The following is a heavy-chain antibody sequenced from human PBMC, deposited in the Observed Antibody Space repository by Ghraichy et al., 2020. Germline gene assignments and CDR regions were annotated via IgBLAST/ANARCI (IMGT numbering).Heavy chain of an antibody. Sequence: GGSLRLSCAASGFTFSSYGMHWVRQAPGKGLEWVAVIWYDGSNKYYADSVKGRFTISRDNSKNTLYLQMNSLRAEDTAVYYCARTRSSRRVLSGMDVWGQGTTVTVSS. CDR1: GFTFSSYG. CDR2: IWYDGSNK. D-gene: IGHD1-14*01. CDR3: ARTRSSRRVLSGMDV. J-gene: IGHJ6*02. V-gene: IGHV3-33*01.